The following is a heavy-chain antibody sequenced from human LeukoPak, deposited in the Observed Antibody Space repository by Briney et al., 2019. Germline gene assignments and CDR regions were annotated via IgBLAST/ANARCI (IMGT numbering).Heavy chain of an antibody. CDR1: GFTFSSYT. V-gene: IGHV3-23*01. CDR3: AASLPNIVVVPATKGPFGY. J-gene: IGHJ4*02. Sequence: GGSLRLSCAASGFTFSSYTMSWVRQAPGKGLEWVSGVSGSGGSTHYADSVKGRFTISRDNSKNTLYLQMNSLRAEDTAVYYCAASLPNIVVVPATKGPFGYWGQGTLATVSS. D-gene: IGHD2-2*01. CDR2: VSGSGGST.